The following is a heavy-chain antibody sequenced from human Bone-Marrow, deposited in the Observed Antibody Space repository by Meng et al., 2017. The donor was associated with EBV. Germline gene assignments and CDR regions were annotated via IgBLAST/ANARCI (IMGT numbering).Heavy chain of an antibody. J-gene: IGHJ4*02. CDR2: IYYSGST. Sequence: PRAVGPGRVKPSATPSLPFTVSGGAVSSGSYYWSWIRQPPGKGLQWIGYIYYSGSTNYNPSLKSRATISMDTSKNQFSLKLSSVTAADTAVYYCAREGSPFYYDSSGYDLWGQGTLVTVSS. D-gene: IGHD3-22*01. CDR3: AREGSPFYYDSSGYDL. V-gene: IGHV4-61*01. CDR1: GGAVSSGSYY.